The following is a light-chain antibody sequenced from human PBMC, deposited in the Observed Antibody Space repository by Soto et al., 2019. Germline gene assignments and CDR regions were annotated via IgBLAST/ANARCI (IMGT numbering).Light chain of an antibody. CDR2: DNA. V-gene: IGLV1-51*01. Sequence: QSVLTQPPSVSAAPGQKVTISCSGSSSNIGNNYVFWYQQLPGTAPKLLIYDNAKRPSGSPDRFSGSKSGTSATLGITGLQTGYEAEYYCATWDRSLSVGVFGGGTKLTVL. CDR1: SSNIGNNY. CDR3: ATWDRSLSVGV. J-gene: IGLJ2*01.